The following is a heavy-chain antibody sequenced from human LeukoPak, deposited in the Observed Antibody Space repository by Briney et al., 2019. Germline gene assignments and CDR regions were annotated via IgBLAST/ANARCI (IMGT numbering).Heavy chain of an antibody. CDR2: ISGSGGST. D-gene: IGHD3-16*01. J-gene: IGHJ4*02. V-gene: IGHV3-23*01. Sequence: GGSLRLSCAASGFTFSSYAMSWVRQAPGKGLEWVSAISGSGGSTYYADSVKGRFTISRDNSKNTLYLQMNSLRAEDTAVYYCAKDLLTFGGVTISRFDCWGQGTLVTVSS. CDR3: AKDLLTFGGVTISRFDC. CDR1: GFTFSSYA.